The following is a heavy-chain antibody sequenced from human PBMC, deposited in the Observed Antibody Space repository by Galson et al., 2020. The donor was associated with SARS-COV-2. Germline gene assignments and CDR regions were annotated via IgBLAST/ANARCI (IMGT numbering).Heavy chain of an antibody. D-gene: IGHD2-15*01. Sequence: ASVKVSCKASGYTFSTYGIGWVRQAPGQVLEWMGWISAYNGNTNYAQKLQGRVTMTTDTSTSTAYMELRSLRSDDTAMYYCARVAIVVVVAVTFDYWGQGTLVTVSS. V-gene: IGHV1-18*01. CDR2: ISAYNGNT. CDR3: ARVAIVVVVAVTFDY. CDR1: GYTFSTYG. J-gene: IGHJ4*02.